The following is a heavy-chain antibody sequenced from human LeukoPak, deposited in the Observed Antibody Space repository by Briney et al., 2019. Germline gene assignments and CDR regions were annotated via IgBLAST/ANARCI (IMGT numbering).Heavy chain of an antibody. CDR1: GFTFSNYV. CDR3: AKDGDQLTVTKLDY. CDR2: ISASGGSI. J-gene: IGHJ4*02. V-gene: IGHV3-23*01. Sequence: PGASLRLSCAASGFTFSNYVMSWVRQAPGKGLEWVSGISASGGSIYYADSVKGRFTISRDNSKNTLYLEMNNLRAEDTAVSYCAKDGDQLTVTKLDYWGQGTLVTVSS. D-gene: IGHD4-17*01.